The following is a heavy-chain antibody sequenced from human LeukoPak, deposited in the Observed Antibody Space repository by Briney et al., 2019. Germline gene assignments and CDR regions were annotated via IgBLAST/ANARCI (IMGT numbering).Heavy chain of an antibody. Sequence: GGSLRLSCAVSGFTFSSYAMHWVRQAPGKGLEWVAVTSYDGSNKYYADSVKGRFTISRDNSKNTLYLQMNSLRAEDTAVYYCARGVAALDAFDIWGQGTMVTVSS. CDR2: TSYDGSNK. D-gene: IGHD6-13*01. CDR3: ARGVAALDAFDI. CDR1: GFTFSSYA. J-gene: IGHJ3*02. V-gene: IGHV3-30*04.